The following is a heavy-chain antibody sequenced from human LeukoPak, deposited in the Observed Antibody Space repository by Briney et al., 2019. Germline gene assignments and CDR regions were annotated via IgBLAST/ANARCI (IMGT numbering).Heavy chain of an antibody. CDR1: GFTFGSYW. V-gene: IGHV3-7*03. CDR3: ARGRNSYGLPWDY. Sequence: GGSLRLSCAASGFTFGSYWMSWVRQAPGKGLEWVANIKQDGSEKYYVDSVKGRFTISRDNAKNSLYLQMNSLRAEDTAVYYCARGRNSYGLPWDYWGQGTLVTASS. CDR2: IKQDGSEK. D-gene: IGHD5-18*01. J-gene: IGHJ4*02.